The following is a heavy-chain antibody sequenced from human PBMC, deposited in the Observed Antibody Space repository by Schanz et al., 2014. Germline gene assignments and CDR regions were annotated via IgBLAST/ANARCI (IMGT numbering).Heavy chain of an antibody. V-gene: IGHV1-18*04. CDR3: ARGWGYDALTGYVF. J-gene: IGHJ4*02. Sequence: QVQLVQSGGEVKKPGASVKVSCKASGYTFRHYGISWLRQAPGQGLEWMGYISGYNGNTNYAPKVQDRVTMTTDTSTSTAYMEPRSLRSDDTAVYYCARGWGYDALTGYVFWGQGTLVTVSS. D-gene: IGHD3-9*01. CDR1: GYTFRHYG. CDR2: ISGYNGNT.